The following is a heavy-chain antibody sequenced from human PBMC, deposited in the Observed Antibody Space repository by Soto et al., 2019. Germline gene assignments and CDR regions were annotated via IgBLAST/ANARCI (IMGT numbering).Heavy chain of an antibody. V-gene: IGHV3-48*01. CDR1: GFTFSSYS. J-gene: IGHJ4*02. D-gene: IGHD2-15*01. CDR2: ISSSSSTI. CDR3: ARVNCSGGTCYYSDY. Sequence: GGSLRLSCAASGFTFSSYSMNWVRQAPGKGQEWVSYISSSSSTIHYADSVKGRFTISRDNARNSVYLQMNSLRAEDTAMYYCARVNCSGGTCYYSDYWGQGTQVTVSS.